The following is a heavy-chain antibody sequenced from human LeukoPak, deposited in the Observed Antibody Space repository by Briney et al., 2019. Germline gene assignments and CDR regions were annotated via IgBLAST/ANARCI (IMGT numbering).Heavy chain of an antibody. V-gene: IGHV3-30*02. D-gene: IGHD6-13*01. Sequence: PGGSLRLSCAASGFTFSSYGMHWVRQAPGKGLEWVAFIRYDGSNKYYADSVKGRFTISRDNSKNTLYLQMNSLRAEDTAVYYCARDRGSWYGVVGAIDYWGQGTLVTVSS. J-gene: IGHJ4*02. CDR1: GFTFSSYG. CDR3: ARDRGSWYGVVGAIDY. CDR2: IRYDGSNK.